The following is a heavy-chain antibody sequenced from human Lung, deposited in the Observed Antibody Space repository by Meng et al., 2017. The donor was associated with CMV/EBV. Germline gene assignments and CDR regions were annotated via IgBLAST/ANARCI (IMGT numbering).Heavy chain of an antibody. CDR3: AKGVTSGAPYRAFDL. V-gene: IGHV3-23*01. Sequence: GGSXRLSCAASGFSFSTFTMGWVRQAPRKGLEWVSTFDVNGGATFYSDSVKGRFTISRDTSENTLYLQMNSLRVDDTALYYCAKGVTSGAPYRAFDLLGQGXKVTVSS. CDR2: FDVNGGAT. J-gene: IGHJ3*01. CDR1: GFSFSTFT. D-gene: IGHD2-15*01.